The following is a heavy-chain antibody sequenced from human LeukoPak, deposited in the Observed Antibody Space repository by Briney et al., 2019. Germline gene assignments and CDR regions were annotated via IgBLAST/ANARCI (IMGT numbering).Heavy chain of an antibody. Sequence: GRSLRLSCAASEFTFDDYAMHWVRQGPGKGLEWVSSISWNSGSIGYADSVKGRFTISRDNAKNSLYLQMNSLRDEDTALYYCAKGLIGAYGMDVWGQGTTVTVSS. CDR1: EFTFDDYA. CDR3: AKGLIGAYGMDV. V-gene: IGHV3-9*01. J-gene: IGHJ6*02. D-gene: IGHD3-3*01. CDR2: ISWNSGSI.